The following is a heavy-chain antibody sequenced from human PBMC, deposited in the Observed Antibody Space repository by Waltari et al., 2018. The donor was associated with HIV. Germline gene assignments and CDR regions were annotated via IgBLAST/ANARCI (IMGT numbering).Heavy chain of an antibody. CDR3: ATSRTFDY. CDR1: GFLFTRYW. D-gene: IGHD2-2*01. CDR2: IKQDGSEK. Sequence: EVLLVESGGGLVQPGGSLRLSCKASGFLFTRYWMSWVRQAPGKGLEWVANIKQDGSEKYYVDSVKGRFTISRDNAKNSLYLQMNSLRAEDTAMYYCATSRTFDYWGQGTLVTVSS. J-gene: IGHJ4*02. V-gene: IGHV3-7*01.